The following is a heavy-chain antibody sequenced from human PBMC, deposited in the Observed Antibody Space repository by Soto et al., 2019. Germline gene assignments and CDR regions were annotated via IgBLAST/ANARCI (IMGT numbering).Heavy chain of an antibody. Sequence: SVKVACKASAYTFTGYYMHWVRQAPGQGLEWMGWINPNSGGTNYAQKFQGWVTMTRDTSISTAYMELSRLRSDDTAVYYCAREAAAGDFDYWGQGTLVTVSS. CDR2: INPNSGGT. CDR1: AYTFTGYY. V-gene: IGHV1-2*04. J-gene: IGHJ4*02. D-gene: IGHD6-13*01. CDR3: AREAAAGDFDY.